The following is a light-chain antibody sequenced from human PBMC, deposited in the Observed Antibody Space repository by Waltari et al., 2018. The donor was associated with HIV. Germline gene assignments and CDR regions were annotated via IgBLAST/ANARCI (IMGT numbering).Light chain of an antibody. CDR2: DVS. CDR3: CSYAGTSTWV. Sequence: QSALTQPASVSGSPGQSITISCTGTSSAVGGYNYVSWYQQHPGKAPKLMIYDVSNRPSGVSIRFSGSKSGNTASLTISGLQAEDEADYYCCSYAGTSTWVFGGGTQLTVL. CDR1: SSAVGGYNY. V-gene: IGLV2-23*02. J-gene: IGLJ3*02.